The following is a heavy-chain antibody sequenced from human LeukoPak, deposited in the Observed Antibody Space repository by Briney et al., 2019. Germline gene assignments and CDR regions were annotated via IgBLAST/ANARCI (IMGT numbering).Heavy chain of an antibody. CDR3: ARERVYAIGYYYYYMDV. CDR2: IIPIFGTA. J-gene: IGHJ6*03. D-gene: IGHD2-8*01. V-gene: IGHV1-69*13. CDR1: GGTFSSYA. Sequence: GASVKVSCKASGGTFSSYAISWVRQAPGQGLEWMGGIIPIFGTANYAQKFQGRVTITADESTSTAYMGLSSLRSEDTAAYYCARERVYAIGYYYYYMDVWGKGTTVTVSS.